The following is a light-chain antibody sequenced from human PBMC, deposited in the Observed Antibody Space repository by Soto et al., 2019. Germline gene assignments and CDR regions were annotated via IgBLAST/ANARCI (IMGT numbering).Light chain of an antibody. CDR2: STN. Sequence: QTVVTQEPSFSVSPGGTVTLTCGLSSGSVSITYYPSWYQQTPGQAPRTLIYSTNTRSSGVPDRFSGSILGNKAALTITGAQADDESDYYCVLYMRSGISVFGGGTQRTVL. CDR3: VLYMRSGISV. V-gene: IGLV8-61*01. CDR1: SGSVSITYY. J-gene: IGLJ3*02.